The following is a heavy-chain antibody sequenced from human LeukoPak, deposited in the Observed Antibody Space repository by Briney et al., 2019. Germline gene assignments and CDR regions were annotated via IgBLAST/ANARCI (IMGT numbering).Heavy chain of an antibody. CDR2: IIPIFGTA. Sequence: SVKVSCKASGGTFSSYAISWVRQAPGQGLEWMVGIIPIFGTANYAQKFQGRVTITADESTSTAYMELSSLRSEDTAVYYCARGVTRGYSPSLYWGQGTLVTVSS. D-gene: IGHD5-18*01. CDR1: GGTFSSYA. CDR3: ARGVTRGYSPSLY. V-gene: IGHV1-69*13. J-gene: IGHJ4*02.